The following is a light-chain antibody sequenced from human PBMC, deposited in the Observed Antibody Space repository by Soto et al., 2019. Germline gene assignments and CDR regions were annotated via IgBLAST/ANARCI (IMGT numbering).Light chain of an antibody. V-gene: IGKV3-15*01. CDR3: QQRNVWPPVT. Sequence: EIVMTQSPASLSVSPGERATLSCRASQSVSNNLAWYQQKPGQAPRLLIYLASTRATDIPARFSGSGSGTEFTLSISSLQSEDFAVYYCQQRNVWPPVTFGQGTRLEIK. J-gene: IGKJ5*01. CDR2: LAS. CDR1: QSVSNN.